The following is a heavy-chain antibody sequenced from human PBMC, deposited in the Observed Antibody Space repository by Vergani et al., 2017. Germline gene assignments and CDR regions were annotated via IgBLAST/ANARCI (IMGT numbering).Heavy chain of an antibody. D-gene: IGHD3-22*01. J-gene: IGHJ4*02. CDR1: GFTFSSYA. Sequence: EVQLLESGGGLVQPGGSLRLSCAASGFTFSSYAMSWVRQAPGKGLEWVSAISCSGGSTYYADSVKGRFTISRDNSKNTLYLQMNSLRAEDTAVYYCAKSYYYDSSGSPPLDYWGQGTLVTVSS. CDR2: ISCSGGST. V-gene: IGHV3-23*01. CDR3: AKSYYYDSSGSPPLDY.